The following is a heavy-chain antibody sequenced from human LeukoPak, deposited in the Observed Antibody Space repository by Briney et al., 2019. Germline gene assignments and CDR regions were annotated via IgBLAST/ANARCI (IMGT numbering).Heavy chain of an antibody. CDR1: GFTFSSYA. Sequence: GGSLRLSCAASGFTFSSYAMSWVRQAPGKGLEWVSAISGSGGSTYYADSVKGRFPISRDNSKNTLYLQMNSLRAEDTAVYYCAKDNVYYDSSGYYNWFDPWGQGTLVTVSS. D-gene: IGHD3-22*01. J-gene: IGHJ5*02. V-gene: IGHV3-23*01. CDR3: AKDNVYYDSSGYYNWFDP. CDR2: ISGSGGST.